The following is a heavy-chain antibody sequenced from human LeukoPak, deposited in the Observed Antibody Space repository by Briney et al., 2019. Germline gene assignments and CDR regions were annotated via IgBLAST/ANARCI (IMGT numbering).Heavy chain of an antibody. CDR3: ARDSAGNDY. D-gene: IGHD6-13*01. V-gene: IGHV3-7*01. CDR1: GFTFSTYW. J-gene: IGHJ4*02. Sequence: GGSLRLSCAASGFTFSTYWMSWVHQAPGKGLEWVANIKQDGSEKYYIDSVKGRFTISRDNAKNSLYLQMNSLRAEDTAMYYCARDSAGNDYWGQGTLVTVSS. CDR2: IKQDGSEK.